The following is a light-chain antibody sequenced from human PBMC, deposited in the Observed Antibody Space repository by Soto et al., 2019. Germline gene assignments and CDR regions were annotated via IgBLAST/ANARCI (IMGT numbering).Light chain of an antibody. CDR3: QQYNNWPPWT. J-gene: IGKJ1*01. V-gene: IGKV3-15*01. Sequence: DIVLTQFPATLSVSPGERVTLSCRASQSVAANLAWYQQKPGQAPRLLIYGASARATGIPARFSGSASGTEFTLTISSLQSEDFAIYYCQQYNNWPPWTFGQGTKVDIK. CDR1: QSVAAN. CDR2: GAS.